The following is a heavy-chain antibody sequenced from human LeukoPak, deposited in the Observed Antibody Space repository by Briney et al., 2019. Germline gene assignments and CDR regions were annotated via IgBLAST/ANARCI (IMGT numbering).Heavy chain of an antibody. J-gene: IGHJ4*02. CDR3: ATVNPYSGYDSNLDY. V-gene: IGHV1-24*01. Sequence: ASVKVSCKVSGYTLTELSMHWVRQAPGKGLEWMGGFDPEDGETIYAQKFQGRVTMTEDTSTDTAYMELSSLRSEDTAVYYCATVNPYSGYDSNLDYWGQGTLVTVSS. CDR1: GYTLTELS. CDR2: FDPEDGET. D-gene: IGHD5-12*01.